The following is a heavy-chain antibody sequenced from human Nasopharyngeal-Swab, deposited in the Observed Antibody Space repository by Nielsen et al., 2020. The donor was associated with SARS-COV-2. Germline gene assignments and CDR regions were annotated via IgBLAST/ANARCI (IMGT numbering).Heavy chain of an antibody. J-gene: IGHJ4*02. D-gene: IGHD3-10*01. CDR1: GYTFTSYA. V-gene: IGHV7-4-1*02. CDR3: ARLSWFGESIYYFDY. CDR2: TNTNTGNP. Sequence: ASVKVSCKASGYTFTSYAMNWVRQAPGQGLEWMGWTNTNTGNPTYAQGFTGRFVFSLDTSVSTAYLQISSLKAEDTAVYYCARLSWFGESIYYFDYWGQGTLVTVSS.